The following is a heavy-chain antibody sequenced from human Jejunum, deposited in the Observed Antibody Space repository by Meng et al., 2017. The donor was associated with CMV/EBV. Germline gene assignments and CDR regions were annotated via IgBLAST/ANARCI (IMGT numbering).Heavy chain of an antibody. CDR2: IYYSGRT. D-gene: IGHD4-23*01. CDR1: GCCISSYY. V-gene: IGHV4-59*01. J-gene: IGHJ3*02. Sequence: VSGCCISSYYWSWIRQTPGKGLEYIGYIYYSGRTNYSPSLKSRVTISVDTSKNQCSLKLTSVSAADTAVYYCARVSGGNLSPFDIWGQGTMVTVSS. CDR3: ARVSGGNLSPFDI.